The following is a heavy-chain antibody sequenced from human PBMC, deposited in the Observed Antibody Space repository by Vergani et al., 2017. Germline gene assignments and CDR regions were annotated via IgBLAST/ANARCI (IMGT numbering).Heavy chain of an antibody. CDR3: ARDAXSSSWSPYYFYMDV. D-gene: IGHD6-13*01. V-gene: IGHV1-69*13. Sequence: QVQLVQSGAEVKKPGSSVKVSCKASGGTFSNYAFSWVRQAPGQGLEWMGGIIPLFGTPNYAQKFHGRVTITADDSTSTAYMELSNLTSEDTAMYYCARDAXSSSWSPYYFYMDVWGRGP. CDR1: GGTFSNYA. CDR2: IIPLFGTP. J-gene: IGHJ6*03.